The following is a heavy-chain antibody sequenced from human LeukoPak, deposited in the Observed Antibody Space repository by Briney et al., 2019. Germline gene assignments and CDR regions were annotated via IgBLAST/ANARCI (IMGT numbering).Heavy chain of an antibody. J-gene: IGHJ4*02. CDR1: GFTVSSNY. D-gene: IGHD6-6*01. Sequence: GGSLRLSCAASGFTVSSNYMSWVRQAPGKGLEWVSVIYSGGSTYYADSVKGRFTISRDNSKNTLYLQMNSLRAEDTALYCCARADLGSSVGNDYWGQGTLVTVSS. CDR3: ARADLGSSVGNDY. V-gene: IGHV3-53*01. CDR2: IYSGGST.